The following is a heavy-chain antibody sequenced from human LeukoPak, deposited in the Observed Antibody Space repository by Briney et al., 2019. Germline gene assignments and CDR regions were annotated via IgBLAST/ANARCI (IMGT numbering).Heavy chain of an antibody. CDR3: ARDPGVSSSWAFDY. Sequence: GSSVKVSCKASGATFTSYAISWVRQAPGQGLEWMGRIIPILGIANYAQKFQGRVTITADKSTSTDYMELSSLRSEDTAVYYCARDPGVSSSWAFDYWGQGTLVTVSS. CDR1: GATFTSYA. V-gene: IGHV1-69*04. J-gene: IGHJ4*02. D-gene: IGHD6-13*01. CDR2: IIPILGIA.